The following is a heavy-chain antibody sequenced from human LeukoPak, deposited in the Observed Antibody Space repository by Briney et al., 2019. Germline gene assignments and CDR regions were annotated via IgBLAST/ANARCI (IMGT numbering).Heavy chain of an antibody. V-gene: IGHV4-4*07. CDR3: ARQGVATAIDY. CDR1: GSSISNYY. CDR2: ISASGNT. Sequence: SETLSLTWTVSGSSISNYYWSWIRQPAGKRLEWIGRISASGNTNYSPSLKSRVTMSADTSMNLFALKLSSVTAADTAVYYCARQGVATAIDYWGQGTLVSVSS. D-gene: IGHD2-21*02. J-gene: IGHJ4*02.